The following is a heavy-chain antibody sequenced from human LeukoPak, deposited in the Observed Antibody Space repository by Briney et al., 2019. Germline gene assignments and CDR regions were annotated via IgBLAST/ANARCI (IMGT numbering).Heavy chain of an antibody. V-gene: IGHV3-23*01. CDR1: GFIFSSCA. D-gene: IGHD6-19*01. CDR2: ISAGGGTT. Sequence: GGSLRLSCAASGFIFSSCAMSWVRQAPGKGLEWVSAISAGGGTTYYADSVKGRFTISRDNSKNTLYLQMNSLRAEDTAAYYCAKRIPGIAVADPFDYWGQGTLVTVSS. CDR3: AKRIPGIAVADPFDY. J-gene: IGHJ4*02.